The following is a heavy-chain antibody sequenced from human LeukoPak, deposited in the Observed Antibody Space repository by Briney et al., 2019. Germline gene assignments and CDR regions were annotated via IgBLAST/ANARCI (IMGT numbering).Heavy chain of an antibody. CDR2: IYGGGST. Sequence: GGSLTLSCAASGFTVSINYMNWVRQAPGKGLEWVSVIYGGGSTYYADSVKGRFTISRDNSKNTLSLQMNSLKAEDTAVYYCARAGITSSVMDVWGQGTTLTVS. J-gene: IGHJ6*02. CDR1: GFTVSINY. V-gene: IGHV3-66*01. D-gene: IGHD3-16*01. CDR3: ARAGITSSVMDV.